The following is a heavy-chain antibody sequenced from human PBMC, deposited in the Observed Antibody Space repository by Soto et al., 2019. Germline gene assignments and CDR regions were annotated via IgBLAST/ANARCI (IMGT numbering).Heavy chain of an antibody. CDR1: GFTFSSYW. J-gene: IGHJ6*02. CDR2: IKQDGSEK. D-gene: IGHD6-19*01. Sequence: PGGSLRLSCAASGFTFSSYWMSWVRQAPGKGLEWVANIKQDGSEKYYVDSVKGRFTISRDNAKNSLYLQMNSLRAEDTAVYYCARDRPSSGWWTEYYYYGMDVWGQGTTVTVSS. CDR3: ARDRPSSGWWTEYYYYGMDV. V-gene: IGHV3-7*03.